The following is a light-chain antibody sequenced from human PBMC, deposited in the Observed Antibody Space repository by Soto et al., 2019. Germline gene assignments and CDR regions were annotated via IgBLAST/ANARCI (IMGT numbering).Light chain of an antibody. CDR1: QFINNY. J-gene: IGKJ5*01. CDR2: AES. Sequence: DIQMTQSPSSLSASVGDRVTITCRASQFINNYLNWYQQKPGKAPTLLIFAESSLRSGVPSRFSGSGSGTDFTLTISSLQPEDFATYFCQQSYSTPPITFGQGTRLEIK. V-gene: IGKV1-39*01. CDR3: QQSYSTPPIT.